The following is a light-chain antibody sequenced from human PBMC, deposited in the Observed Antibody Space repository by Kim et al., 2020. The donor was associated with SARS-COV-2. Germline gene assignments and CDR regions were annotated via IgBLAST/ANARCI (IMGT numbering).Light chain of an antibody. J-gene: IGLJ1*01. V-gene: IGLV2-11*01. Sequence: GQSVTISCTGTSSDVGGYNYVSWYQQHPGKAPKLMIYDVSKRPSGVPDRFSGSKSGNTASLTISGLQAEDEADYYCCSYAGSYRGVFGTGTKVTVL. CDR1: SSDVGGYNY. CDR2: DVS. CDR3: CSYAGSYRGV.